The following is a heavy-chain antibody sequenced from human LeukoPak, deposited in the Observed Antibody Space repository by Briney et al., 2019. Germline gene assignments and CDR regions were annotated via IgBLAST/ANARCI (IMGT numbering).Heavy chain of an antibody. Sequence: GGSLTLSCAASGFSVSSNYMIWVRQAPGKGLEWVSVLYSSGYTNYADSVKGRFSISSDNSENTLSLQMNSLRAENTAVYYSADKGNGYTGTYVFAHWGRGTLVTVSS. D-gene: IGHD5-12*01. J-gene: IGHJ4*02. CDR3: ADKGNGYTGTYVFAH. CDR2: LYSSGYT. V-gene: IGHV3-66*01. CDR1: GFSVSSNY.